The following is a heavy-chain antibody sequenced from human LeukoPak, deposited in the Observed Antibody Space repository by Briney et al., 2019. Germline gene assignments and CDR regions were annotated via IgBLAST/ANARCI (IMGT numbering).Heavy chain of an antibody. Sequence: GGSLRLSCAASGFTFSSYWMSWVRQAPGKGLEWVANIKQDGSEKYYADSVKGRFTISRDNAKNSLYLQMNSLRAEDTAVYYCAKDWPRYFDWLSPKGPPPRPNYYYYGMDVWGQGTTVTVSS. J-gene: IGHJ6*02. CDR2: IKQDGSEK. V-gene: IGHV3-7*01. D-gene: IGHD3-9*01. CDR3: AKDWPRYFDWLSPKGPPPRPNYYYYGMDV. CDR1: GFTFSSYW.